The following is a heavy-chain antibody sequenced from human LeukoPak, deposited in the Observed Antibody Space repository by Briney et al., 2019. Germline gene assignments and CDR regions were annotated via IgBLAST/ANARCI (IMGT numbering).Heavy chain of an antibody. Sequence: PGGSLRLSCAASGFTFSSYAMSWVRQAPGEGLEWVSAISGSGGSTYYADSVKGRFTISRDNSKNTLYLQMNSLRAEDTAVYYCAKVHGWGQQQLVRPRNYFDYWGQGTLVTVSS. CDR2: ISGSGGST. V-gene: IGHV3-23*01. J-gene: IGHJ4*02. CDR1: GFTFSSYA. CDR3: AKVHGWGQQQLVRPRNYFDY. D-gene: IGHD6-13*01.